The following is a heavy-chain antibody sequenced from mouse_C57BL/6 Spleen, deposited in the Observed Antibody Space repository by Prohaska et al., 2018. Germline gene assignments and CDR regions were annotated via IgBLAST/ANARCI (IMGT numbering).Heavy chain of an antibody. D-gene: IGHD2-4*01. J-gene: IGHJ2*01. CDR3: ARSGYDYPYYFDY. V-gene: IGHV1-26*01. CDR2: NHPHNGGL. Sequence: HGKKLEWIGDNHPHNGGLSYNQKFKVKATLTVDKSSSIAYMELRSLTSEYSAVYYCARSGYDYPYYFDYCGQGTTLTVYS.